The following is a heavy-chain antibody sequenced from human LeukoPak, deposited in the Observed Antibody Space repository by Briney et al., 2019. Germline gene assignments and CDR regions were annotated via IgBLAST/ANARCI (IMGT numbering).Heavy chain of an antibody. V-gene: IGHV4-59*08. Sequence: SETLSLTCTVSGASVSIYYWSWIRQPPGKGLEWIGDVSYSGSSKYNPSLKNRITISVDTSKNQLSLKLSSVTAADTAVYYCARHTSSGYYFDAFDIWGQGTMVTVSS. CDR3: ARHTSSGYYFDAFDI. D-gene: IGHD3-22*01. CDR2: VSYSGSS. CDR1: GASVSIYY. J-gene: IGHJ3*02.